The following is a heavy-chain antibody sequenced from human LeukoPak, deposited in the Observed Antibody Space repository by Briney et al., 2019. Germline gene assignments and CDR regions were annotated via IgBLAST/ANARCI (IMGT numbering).Heavy chain of an antibody. D-gene: IGHD3-22*01. CDR2: ISNDGNNK. Sequence: GRSLRLSCAASGFSFSDYTMHWVRQAPGKGLEWVAFISNDGNNKYSADAVKGRFTISSDNSKNTLFLEMSNLRPEDTAVYYCARPGHGNYGPVGYWGQGTLVTVSS. J-gene: IGHJ4*02. V-gene: IGHV3-30*04. CDR3: ARPGHGNYGPVGY. CDR1: GFSFSDYT.